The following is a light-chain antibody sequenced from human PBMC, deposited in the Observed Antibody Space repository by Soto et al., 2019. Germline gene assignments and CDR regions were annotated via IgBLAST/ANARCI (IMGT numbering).Light chain of an antibody. J-gene: IGKJ1*01. Sequence: EILMTQSPATLSVSPGERATVSCRASQSVSSNLAWYQQKPGQAPRLLIYGASSRANGIPDRFSGSGSGTVFTLSISRLEPEDFAVYYCQLYGTSPKPFGQGTKVDIK. CDR2: GAS. CDR3: QLYGTSPKP. CDR1: QSVSSN. V-gene: IGKV3-20*01.